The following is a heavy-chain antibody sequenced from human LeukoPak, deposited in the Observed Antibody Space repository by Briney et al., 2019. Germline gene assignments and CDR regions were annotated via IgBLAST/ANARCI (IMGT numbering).Heavy chain of an antibody. CDR1: GYTFTGYY. J-gene: IGHJ3*02. V-gene: IGHV1-2*04. CDR2: INPNSGGT. Sequence: GASVKVSCKASGYTFTGYYMQWVRQAPGQGLEWMGWINPNSGGTNYAQKFQGWVTMTRDTSISTAYMELSRLRSDDTAVYYCARGGITGTTRGPTRLNDAFDIWGQGTMVTVSS. CDR3: ARGGITGTTRGPTRLNDAFDI. D-gene: IGHD1-20*01.